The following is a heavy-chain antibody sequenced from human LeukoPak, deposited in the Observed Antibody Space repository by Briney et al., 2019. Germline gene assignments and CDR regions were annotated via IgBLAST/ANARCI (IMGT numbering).Heavy chain of an antibody. CDR3: AKDPTSVGGRHDWLLDS. Sequence: GGSLRLSCAASGYTFNNYAMSWVRQAPGKGLEWVSTIGFGDDSAYYADSVKGRFTISRDNSKNTLYLQMNYLRAEDTAVYYCAKDPTSVGGRHDWLLDSWGQGTLVTVSS. CDR2: IGFGDDSA. D-gene: IGHD3-9*01. CDR1: GYTFNNYA. J-gene: IGHJ5*02. V-gene: IGHV3-23*01.